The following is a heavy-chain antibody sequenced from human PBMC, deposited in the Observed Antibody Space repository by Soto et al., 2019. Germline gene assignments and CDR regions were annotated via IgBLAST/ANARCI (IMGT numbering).Heavy chain of an antibody. CDR3: AKEVNGYKSPRSRSRFDY. CDR2: ISGSGGST. CDR1: GFTFSSYA. V-gene: IGHV3-23*01. Sequence: EVQLLESGGGLVQPGGSLRLSCAASGFTFSSYAMSWVRQAPGKGLEWVSAISGSGGSTYYADTVKGRFTISRDNSKNTLYLQMNSLRAEDTAVYYCAKEVNGYKSPRSRSRFDYWGQGTLVTVSS. D-gene: IGHD5-12*01. J-gene: IGHJ4*02.